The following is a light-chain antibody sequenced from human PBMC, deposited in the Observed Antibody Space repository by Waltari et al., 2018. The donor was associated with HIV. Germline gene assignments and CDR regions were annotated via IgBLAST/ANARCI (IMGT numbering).Light chain of an antibody. V-gene: IGKV3-15*01. J-gene: IGKJ1*01. CDR2: GES. Sequence: ETVMTQSPGTLSVSPGGRATLSCRAIQNVFSDLAWYHQKPCQPTRLLIFGESKRATGFPARFSGSGSGTEFTVTITSLQTEDYGLYHCQQYKTWPLTFGQGTRVEIK. CDR1: QNVFSD. CDR3: QQYKTWPLT.